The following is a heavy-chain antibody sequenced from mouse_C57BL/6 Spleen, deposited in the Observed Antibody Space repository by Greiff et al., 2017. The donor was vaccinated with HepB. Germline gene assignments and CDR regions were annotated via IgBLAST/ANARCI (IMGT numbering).Heavy chain of an antibody. D-gene: IGHD1-1*01. CDR3: ARDGSLYFDY. J-gene: IGHJ2*01. Sequence: ESGPGLVKPSQSLSLTCSVTGYSITSGYYWNWIRQFPGNKLEWMGYISYDGSNNYNPSLKNRISITRDTSKNQFFLTLNSVTTEDTATYYCARDGSLYFDYWGQGTTLTVSS. CDR1: GYSITSGYY. V-gene: IGHV3-6*01. CDR2: ISYDGSN.